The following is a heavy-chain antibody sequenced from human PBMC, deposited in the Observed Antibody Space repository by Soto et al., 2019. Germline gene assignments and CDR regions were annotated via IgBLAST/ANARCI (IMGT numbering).Heavy chain of an antibody. V-gene: IGHV4-59*07. CDR2: IYYSGST. J-gene: IGHJ3*02. CDR3: ARVWGGAFDI. CDR1: GISISSYY. D-gene: IGHD3-10*01. Sequence: SATLSLTCTVSGISISSYYCSCIRQPPGKGLEWIGYIYYSGSTNYNPSLKSRVSISVDTSKNQFSLKLSSVTAADTAVYYCARVWGGAFDIWGQGTMVTVS.